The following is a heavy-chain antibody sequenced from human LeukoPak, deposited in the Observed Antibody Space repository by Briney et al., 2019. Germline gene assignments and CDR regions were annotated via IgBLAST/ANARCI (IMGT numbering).Heavy chain of an antibody. V-gene: IGHV4-59*08. CDR1: GGSITSYY. Sequence: SETLSLTCTVSGGSITSYYWSWIRQPPGKGLEWIGYIYYSGSTNYNPSLKGRVTISADTSKNQFSLKLSSMTAADTAMYHCARSDYCSGGSCYIDYWGQGTLVTVSS. D-gene: IGHD2-15*01. J-gene: IGHJ4*02. CDR2: IYYSGST. CDR3: ARSDYCSGGSCYIDY.